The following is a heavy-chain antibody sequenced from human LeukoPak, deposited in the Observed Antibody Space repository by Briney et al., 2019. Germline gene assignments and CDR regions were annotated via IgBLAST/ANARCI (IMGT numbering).Heavy chain of an antibody. CDR3: ARDQAAMVIDY. Sequence: GGSLRLSCAASGFTFSDYYMSWIRQAPGKGLEWVSYISSSGSTIYYADSVKGRFTISRDNAKNSLYLQVNSLRAEDTAVYYCARDQAAMVIDYWGQGTLVTVSS. J-gene: IGHJ4*02. CDR1: GFTFSDYY. V-gene: IGHV3-11*04. D-gene: IGHD5-18*01. CDR2: ISSSGSTI.